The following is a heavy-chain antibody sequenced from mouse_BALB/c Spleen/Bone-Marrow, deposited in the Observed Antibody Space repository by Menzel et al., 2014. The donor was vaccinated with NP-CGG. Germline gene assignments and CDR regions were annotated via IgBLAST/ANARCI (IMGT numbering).Heavy chain of an antibody. Sequence: DVHLVESGGGLVQPGGSRKLSCVASGFTFSSFGVHWVRQAPEKGLEWVAYISSGGSTIYYADTVKGRFTISRDNPKNTLFLQMTSLRSEDTAMYYCARGKYGYDYWGQGTTLTVSS. CDR3: ARGKYGYDY. D-gene: IGHD2-10*02. V-gene: IGHV5-17*02. CDR1: GFTFSSFG. J-gene: IGHJ2*01. CDR2: ISSGGSTI.